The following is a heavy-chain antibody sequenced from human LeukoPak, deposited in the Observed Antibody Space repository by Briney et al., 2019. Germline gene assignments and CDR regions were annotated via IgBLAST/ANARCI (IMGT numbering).Heavy chain of an antibody. J-gene: IGHJ4*02. CDR1: GYTFTSCG. CDR3: AREYYYDSSGYYFDY. CDR2: ISAYNGNT. Sequence: ASVKLSCKASGYTFTSCGISWVRQAPGQGLEWMGWISAYNGNTNYAQKLQGRVTMTTDTSTSTAYMELRSLRSDDTAVYYCAREYYYDSSGYYFDYWGQGTLVTVSS. D-gene: IGHD3-22*01. V-gene: IGHV1-18*01.